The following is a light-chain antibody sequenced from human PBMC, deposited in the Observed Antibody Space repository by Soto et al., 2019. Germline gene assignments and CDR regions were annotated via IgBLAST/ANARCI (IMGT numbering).Light chain of an antibody. V-gene: IGLV2-8*01. CDR1: SSDVGGYNY. CDR3: SSYAGSNNYV. J-gene: IGLJ1*01. CDR2: EVS. Sequence: QSALTRPPSASGSPGQSVTIPCTGTSSDVGGYNYVSWYQQHPGKAPKLMIYEVSKRPSGVPDRFSGSKSGNTASLTVSGLQAEDEADYYCSSYAGSNNYVFGTGTKVTVL.